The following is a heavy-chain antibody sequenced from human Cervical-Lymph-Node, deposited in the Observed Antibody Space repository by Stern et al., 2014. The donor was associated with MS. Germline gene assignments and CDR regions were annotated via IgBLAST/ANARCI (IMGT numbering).Heavy chain of an antibody. Sequence: SGPTLVKPTQTSTLTCTFSGFSLNTSGEGVGWIRQPPGKALEWLAVIYWDADARYSTSLKSRLTITKDTSKNHVVLTMANMDPVDTATYYCAHTRVTSDEGYGLDVWGQGTTVTVSS. D-gene: IGHD2-21*02. J-gene: IGHJ6*02. CDR2: IYWDADA. CDR3: AHTRVTSDEGYGLDV. CDR1: GFSLNTSGEG. V-gene: IGHV2-5*02.